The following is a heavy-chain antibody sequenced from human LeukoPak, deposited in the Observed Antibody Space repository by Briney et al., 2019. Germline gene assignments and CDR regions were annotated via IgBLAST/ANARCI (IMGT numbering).Heavy chain of an antibody. J-gene: IGHJ4*02. V-gene: IGHV1-2*02. CDR1: GYTFTSYG. Sequence: ASVKVSCKASGYTFTSYGISWVRQAPGQGLEWMGWINPNSGGTNYAQKFQGRVTMTRDPSISTADMELSRLRSDDAAVYYCARAPRYCSTAFCSALGRYWGQGTLVTVSS. D-gene: IGHD2-2*01. CDR3: ARAPRYCSTAFCSALGRY. CDR2: INPNSGGT.